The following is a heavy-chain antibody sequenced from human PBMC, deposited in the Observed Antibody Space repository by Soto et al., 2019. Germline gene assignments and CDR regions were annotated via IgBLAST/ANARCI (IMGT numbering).Heavy chain of an antibody. Sequence: GGSLRLSCAASGFTFSDYYMSWIRQAPGKGLEWVSYISSSGSTIYYADSVKGRFTISRDNAKNSLYLQMNSLRAEGTAVYYCARVPAYYYGSGSYSGYWGQGTLVTVSS. V-gene: IGHV3-11*01. D-gene: IGHD3-10*01. CDR2: ISSSGSTI. CDR1: GFTFSDYY. CDR3: ARVPAYYYGSGSYSGY. J-gene: IGHJ4*02.